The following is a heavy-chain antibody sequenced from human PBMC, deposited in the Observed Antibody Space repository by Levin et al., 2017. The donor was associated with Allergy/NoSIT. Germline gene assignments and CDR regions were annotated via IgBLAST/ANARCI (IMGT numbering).Heavy chain of an antibody. J-gene: IGHJ6*02. Sequence: GSLRLSCAVYGGSFSGYYWSWIRQPPGKGLEWIGEINHSGSTNYNPSLKSRVTISVDTSKNQFSLKLSSVTAADTAVYYCARDQPPNYVVPAAIPSRRDSYYGMDGWGQGTTVTVSS. CDR1: GGSFSGYY. CDR3: ARDQPPNYVVPAAIPSRRDSYYGMDG. D-gene: IGHD2-2*02. V-gene: IGHV4-34*01. CDR2: INHSGST.